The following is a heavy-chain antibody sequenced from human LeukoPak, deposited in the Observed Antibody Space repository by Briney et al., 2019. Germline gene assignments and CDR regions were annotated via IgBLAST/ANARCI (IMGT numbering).Heavy chain of an antibody. V-gene: IGHV3-23*01. CDR3: ATHILFWSGLFDS. Sequence: GGSLRLSCAASGFIFSNYAMSWVRQAPGKGLEWVSAISGSGGSTYYAASVKGRFTISRDNSKNTLYLQMNSLRAEDTAVYYCATHILFWSGLFDSWGQGALVSVSS. J-gene: IGHJ4*02. D-gene: IGHD3-3*01. CDR2: ISGSGGST. CDR1: GFIFSNYA.